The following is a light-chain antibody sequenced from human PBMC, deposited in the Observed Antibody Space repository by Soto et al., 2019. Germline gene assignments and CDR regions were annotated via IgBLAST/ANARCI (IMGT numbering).Light chain of an antibody. V-gene: IGLV1-44*01. J-gene: IGLJ1*01. CDR1: SSNIGSNT. CDR3: AAWDDSLNGYV. Sequence: QSALTQSPSASGTPGQRVTISCSGSSSNIGSNTVNWYQQLPGTAPKLLIYSNDQRPSGVPDRFSASKSGTSASLAISGLQSEDEADYYCAAWDDSLNGYVFGTGTKVTVL. CDR2: SND.